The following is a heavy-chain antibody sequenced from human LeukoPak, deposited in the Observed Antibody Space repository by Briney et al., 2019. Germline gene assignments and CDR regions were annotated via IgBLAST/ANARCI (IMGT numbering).Heavy chain of an antibody. Sequence: PGGSLRLSCAASGFTVSSNYMSWVRQAPGKGLEWVSIIYSGGSTYYADSVKGRFTISRDNSKNTPFLQMNSLRAEDTAVYYCATGNTWIQLWTFDYWGQGTLVTVSS. CDR1: GFTVSSNY. J-gene: IGHJ4*02. CDR2: IYSGGST. V-gene: IGHV3-53*01. CDR3: ATGNTWIQLWTFDY. D-gene: IGHD5-18*01.